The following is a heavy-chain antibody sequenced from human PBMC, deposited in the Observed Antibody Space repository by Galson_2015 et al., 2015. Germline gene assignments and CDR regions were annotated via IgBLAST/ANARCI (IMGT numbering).Heavy chain of an antibody. D-gene: IGHD3-10*01. Sequence: SLRLSCAASGFTFSDYYMSWMRQAPGKGLEWVSYISSSSSYTNYADSVKGRFTISRDNAKNSLYLQMNSLRAEDTAVYYCARVYYYGSGSYPYYFDYWGQGTLVTVSS. J-gene: IGHJ4*02. CDR1: GFTFSDYY. V-gene: IGHV3-11*06. CDR2: ISSSSSYT. CDR3: ARVYYYGSGSYPYYFDY.